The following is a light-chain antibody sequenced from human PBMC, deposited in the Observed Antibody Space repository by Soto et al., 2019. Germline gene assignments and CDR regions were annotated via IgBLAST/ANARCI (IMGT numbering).Light chain of an antibody. CDR1: QSVGDY. CDR2: DVA. V-gene: IGKV3-11*01. J-gene: IGKJ1*01. Sequence: IILSQSPATLSLSPGERATLSCRASQSVGDYLAWYQQKPGQAPRLLMYDVAKRATGTPARFSGSGSGTDFTLTISSLEPEDFAVYYCQQRSNWPWTFGQGTKVDI. CDR3: QQRSNWPWT.